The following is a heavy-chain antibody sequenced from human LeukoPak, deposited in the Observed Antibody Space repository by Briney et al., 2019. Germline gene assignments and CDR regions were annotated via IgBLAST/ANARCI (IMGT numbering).Heavy chain of an antibody. D-gene: IGHD3-10*01. CDR2: ISYDGSNK. Sequence: GSLRLSCAASGFTFSSYAMHWVRQAPGKGLEWVAVISYDGSNKYYADSVKGRFTISRDNSKNTLYLQMNSLRAGDTAVYYCARVGYYGSGSFPVLFDYWGQGTLVTVSS. CDR3: ARVGYYGSGSFPVLFDY. V-gene: IGHV3-30-3*01. J-gene: IGHJ4*02. CDR1: GFTFSSYA.